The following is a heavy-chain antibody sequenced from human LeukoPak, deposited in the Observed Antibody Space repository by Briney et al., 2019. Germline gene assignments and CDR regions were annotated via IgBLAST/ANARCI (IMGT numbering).Heavy chain of an antibody. V-gene: IGHV3-15*01. CDR2: IKSKTDDGTT. CDR3: TTAGTSH. Sequence: GGSLRLSCAASGFTFSNAWMSWVRQAPGKGLEWVGRIKSKTDDGTTDYAAPVKGRFTISRDDSKNRLYLQMNSLKSEDTAVYYCTTAGTSHWGQGTLVTVSS. J-gene: IGHJ1*01. D-gene: IGHD3-10*01. CDR1: GFTFSNAW.